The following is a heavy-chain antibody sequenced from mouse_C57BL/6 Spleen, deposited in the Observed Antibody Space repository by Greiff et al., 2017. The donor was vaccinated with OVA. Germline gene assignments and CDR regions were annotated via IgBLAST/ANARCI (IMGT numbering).Heavy chain of an antibody. CDR2: IYPGSGST. Sequence: QVQLQQSGAELVKPGASVKMSCKASGYTFTSYWITWVTQRPGQGLEWIGDIYPGSGSTNYNEKFNSKATLTVDTSSSTAYMQLSSLTSEDSAVYYGARGDYGSSYWYFDVWGTGTTVTVSS. V-gene: IGHV1-55*01. D-gene: IGHD1-1*01. CDR1: GYTFTSYW. J-gene: IGHJ1*03. CDR3: ARGDYGSSYWYFDV.